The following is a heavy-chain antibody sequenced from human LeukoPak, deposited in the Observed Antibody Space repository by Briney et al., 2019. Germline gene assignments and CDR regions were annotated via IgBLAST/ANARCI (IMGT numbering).Heavy chain of an antibody. V-gene: IGHV3-23*01. CDR2: ISVSGGST. D-gene: IGHD6-13*01. CDR1: GFTLSSYA. J-gene: IGHJ4*02. Sequence: QPGGSLRLSCAASGFTLSSYAMSWVRQAPGKGLEWVSAISVSGGSTYYADSVKGRFTISRDNSKNTPYLQMNSLRAEDTAVYYCAKGQGLAAAGLFDYWGQGTLVTVSS. CDR3: AKGQGLAAAGLFDY.